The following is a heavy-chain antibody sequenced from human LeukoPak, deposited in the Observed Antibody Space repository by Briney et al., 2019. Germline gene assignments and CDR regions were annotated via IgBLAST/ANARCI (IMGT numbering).Heavy chain of an antibody. V-gene: IGHV3-23*01. Sequence: PGGSLRLSCEASGFDFTTYGMGWVRQAPGKGLEWVSSIDVGSYSKYYADAVRGRSTISRDNSKNTLYLDMNSLRVDDTAVYFCAKGLLWFGELLWSFDSWGQGIRVTVSS. CDR3: AKGLLWFGELLWSFDS. CDR2: IDVGSYSK. D-gene: IGHD3-10*01. J-gene: IGHJ5*01. CDR1: GFDFTTYG.